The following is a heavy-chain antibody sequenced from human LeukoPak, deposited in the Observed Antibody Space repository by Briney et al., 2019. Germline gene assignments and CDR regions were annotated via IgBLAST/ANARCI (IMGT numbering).Heavy chain of an antibody. D-gene: IGHD3-10*01. J-gene: IGHJ4*02. V-gene: IGHV3-48*01. CDR1: GFSFTTYN. CDR3: ARDFRYGSVTES. Sequence: PGGSLRLSCAASGFSFTTYNMNWVRQAPGKGLEWISYISSSSGIICDADSVKGRFTISRDNAKNSLYLQMNSLRAEDTAVYYCARDFRYGSVTESWGQGTLVTVSS. CDR2: ISSSSGII.